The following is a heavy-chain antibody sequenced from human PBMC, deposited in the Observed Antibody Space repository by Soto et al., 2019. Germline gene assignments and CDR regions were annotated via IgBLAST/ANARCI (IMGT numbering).Heavy chain of an antibody. Sequence: XESLLLTCAASGFTISSYGLGWVRQAPGKGLEWVSDISGSGGSTNSTDSVKGRFTISSDNFKSMLYLQMNNLSAEDTAVDYCAKATRFSYDSSGLGYYFDYWFQSTLVSVSS. V-gene: IGHV3-23*01. D-gene: IGHD3-22*01. J-gene: IGHJ4*02. CDR2: ISGSGGST. CDR3: AKATRFSYDSSGLGYYFDY. CDR1: GFTISSYG.